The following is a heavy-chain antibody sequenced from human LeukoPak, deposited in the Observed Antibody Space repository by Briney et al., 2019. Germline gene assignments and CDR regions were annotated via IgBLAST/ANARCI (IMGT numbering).Heavy chain of an antibody. V-gene: IGHV1-2*02. D-gene: IGHD1-20*01. CDR1: GYTFTGYY. Sequence: ASVKVSCKASGYTFTGYYMHWVRQAPGQGLEWMGWINPNSGGTNYAQKFQGRVTMTRDTSISTAYMELSRLRSDDTAVYCCARWGSLMTGEDWFDPWGQGTLVTVSS. CDR3: ARWGSLMTGEDWFDP. J-gene: IGHJ5*02. CDR2: INPNSGGT.